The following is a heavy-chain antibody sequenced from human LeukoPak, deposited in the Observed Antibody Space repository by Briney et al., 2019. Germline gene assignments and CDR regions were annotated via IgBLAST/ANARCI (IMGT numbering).Heavy chain of an antibody. D-gene: IGHD4-11*01. J-gene: IGHJ4*02. Sequence: PGGSLRLSCSASGFTFSSYAMIWVRQAPGKGLEWISYISTSSSSIYQVDSVKGRFTISRDNAKNSLYLQMNSLRAEDTAFYYCARGLTTDHNFDYWGLGTLVTVSS. CDR2: ISTSSSSI. V-gene: IGHV3-48*01. CDR1: GFTFSSYA. CDR3: ARGLTTDHNFDY.